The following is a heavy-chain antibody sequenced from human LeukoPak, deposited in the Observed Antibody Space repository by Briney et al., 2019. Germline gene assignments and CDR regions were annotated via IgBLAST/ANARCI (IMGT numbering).Heavy chain of an antibody. CDR3: ARHASVDGNWPRPLDY. CDR1: GGSISSSHYY. CDR2: IYYSGST. J-gene: IGHJ4*02. Sequence: SETLSLTCTVSGGSISSSHYYWGWIRQPPGKGLEWSGNIYYSGSTYYKPSLKTRVTISVNTSKNQYYLKLTSVTAADTAVYYCARHASVDGNWPRPLDYWGQGSLVTVSS. V-gene: IGHV4-39*01. D-gene: IGHD6-19*01.